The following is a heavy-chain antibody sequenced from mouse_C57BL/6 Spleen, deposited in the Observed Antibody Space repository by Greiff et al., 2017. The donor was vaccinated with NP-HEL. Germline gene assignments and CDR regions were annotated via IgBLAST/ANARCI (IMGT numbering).Heavy chain of an antibody. V-gene: IGHV1-64*01. J-gene: IGHJ4*01. CDR2: IHPNSGST. D-gene: IGHD3-3*01. Sequence: QVQLQQPGAELVKPGASVKLSCKASGYTFTSYWMHWVKQRPGQGLEWIGMIHPNSGSTNYNEKFKSKATLTVDKSSSTAYMQLSSLTSEDSAVYYCARRRDLYYYAMDYWGQGTSVTVSS. CDR1: GYTFTSYW. CDR3: ARRRDLYYYAMDY.